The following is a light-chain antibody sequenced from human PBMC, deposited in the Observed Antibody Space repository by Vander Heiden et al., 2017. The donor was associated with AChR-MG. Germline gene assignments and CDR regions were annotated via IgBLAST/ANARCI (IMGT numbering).Light chain of an antibody. CDR1: QSISRY. V-gene: IGKV1-39*01. CDR3: QQSDSVPWT. J-gene: IGKJ1*01. Sequence: DVQMTQSPSSLSASVGDRVTITCRASQSISRYLNWYQHKPGKAPKLLIYAASSLESGVPSRFSGSGSGTDFTLTISSLQPGDFATYYCQQSDSVPWTFGQGTKVEIK. CDR2: AAS.